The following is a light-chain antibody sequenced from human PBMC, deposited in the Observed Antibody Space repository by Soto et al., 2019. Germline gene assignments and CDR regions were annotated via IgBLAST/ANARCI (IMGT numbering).Light chain of an antibody. Sequence: AIQMTQSPSSLSASVGDRVTISCRASQGIRNDLSWYQQKPGEAPKLLIVAATSLHSGVTYRFSGSVSGTDFTLSISSQQAEDIETNYCLQEYKQPWTFGQGTKMEIK. V-gene: IGKV1-6*02. CDR1: QGIRND. CDR2: AAT. CDR3: LQEYKQPWT. J-gene: IGKJ1*01.